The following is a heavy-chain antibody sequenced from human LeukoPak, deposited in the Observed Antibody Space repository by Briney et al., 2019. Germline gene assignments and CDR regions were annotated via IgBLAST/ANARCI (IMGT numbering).Heavy chain of an antibody. Sequence: SQTLSLTCAVSGGSISSGGYSWSWIRQPPGKGLEWIGYIYHSGSTYYNPSLKSRVTISVDRSKNQFSLKLSSVTAADTAVYYCARDFSGNSVWFDPWGQGTPVTVSS. J-gene: IGHJ5*02. CDR1: GGSISSGGYS. CDR3: ARDFSGNSVWFDP. D-gene: IGHD4-23*01. V-gene: IGHV4-30-2*01. CDR2: IYHSGST.